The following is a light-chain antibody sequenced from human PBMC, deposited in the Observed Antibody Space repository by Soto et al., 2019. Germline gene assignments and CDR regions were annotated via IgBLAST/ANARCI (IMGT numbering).Light chain of an antibody. CDR2: DAS. V-gene: IGKV3-11*01. J-gene: IGKJ1*01. Sequence: EIVLTQSPATLSLSPGEGATLSCRASQSVSSYLAWYQQKPGQAPRLLIYDASNRATGIPARFSGSGSGTDFTLTISSLEPEDFAVYYCQQRGTFGQGTKV. CDR1: QSVSSY. CDR3: QQRGT.